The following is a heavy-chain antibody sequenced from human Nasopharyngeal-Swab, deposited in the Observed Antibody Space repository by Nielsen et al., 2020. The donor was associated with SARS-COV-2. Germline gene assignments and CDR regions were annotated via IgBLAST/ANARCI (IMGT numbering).Heavy chain of an antibody. CDR2: ISYDGSNK. D-gene: IGHD1-26*01. J-gene: IGHJ6*02. CDR1: GFTFSSYA. Sequence: GGSLRLSCAASGFTFSSYAVHWVRQAPGKGLEWVAVISYDGSNKYYADSVKGRFTISRDNSKNTLYLQMNSLRAEDTAVYYCAKDFSGSYGGMDVWGQGTTVTVSS. CDR3: AKDFSGSYGGMDV. V-gene: IGHV3-30*04.